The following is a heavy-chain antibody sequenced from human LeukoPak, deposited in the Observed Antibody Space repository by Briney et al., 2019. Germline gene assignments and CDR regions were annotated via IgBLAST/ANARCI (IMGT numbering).Heavy chain of an antibody. CDR2: ITSGGST. J-gene: IGHJ4*02. D-gene: IGHD2-2*02. Sequence: GGSLRLSCAASGFTFSSYWMHWVRQAPGRGLVWVSTITSGGSTYYADSVKGRFTISRDSPKNTLYLQMNSLRAEDTAVYYCAKSRYTSSNTNDYWGQGTLVTVSS. CDR1: GFTFSSYW. CDR3: AKSRYTSSNTNDY. V-gene: IGHV3-23*01.